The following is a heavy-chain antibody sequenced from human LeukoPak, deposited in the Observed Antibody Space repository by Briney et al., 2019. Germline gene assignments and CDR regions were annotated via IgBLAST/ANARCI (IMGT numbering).Heavy chain of an antibody. CDR1: GCSISGGGYS. J-gene: IGHJ5*02. V-gene: IGHV4-30-2*01. Sequence: SQTLSLTCAVSGCSISGGGYSWGWIGQPPGKGLEWIGCIYHSGSTYYNPSLKSRVTISVDRSTNQFSLKLSSVTAADTAVYYCAREVYDILTGWYNWFDPWGQGTLVTVSS. CDR3: AREVYDILTGWYNWFDP. D-gene: IGHD3-9*01. CDR2: IYHSGST.